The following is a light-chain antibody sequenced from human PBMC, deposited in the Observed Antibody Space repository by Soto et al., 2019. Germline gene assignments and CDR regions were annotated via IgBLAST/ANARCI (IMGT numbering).Light chain of an antibody. V-gene: IGKV3-11*01. J-gene: IGKJ2*01. CDR2: DAS. CDR1: QSVSSF. Sequence: EIVLTQSPATLSLSPGERATLSCRASQSVSSFLAWYQQKPGQAPRLLIYDASNRATGIPARFSGSGSGTDFTLTISSLEPEDFAVYYCQQRLFWPLFTFGQGTRLEIK. CDR3: QQRLFWPLFT.